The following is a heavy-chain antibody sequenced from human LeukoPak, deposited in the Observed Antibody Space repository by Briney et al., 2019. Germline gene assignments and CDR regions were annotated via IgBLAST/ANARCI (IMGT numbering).Heavy chain of an antibody. CDR3: TRDFVF. V-gene: IGHV3-7*01. Sequence: GGSLRLSCAASRFAFSTYWMDWVRQAPGKGLEWVGNINQDGSVKHYVDSVRGRFTISRDNAWNSVYLQMSALRVEDTAVYYCTRDFVFWGQGSLVTASS. CDR2: INQDGSVK. D-gene: IGHD3-3*01. J-gene: IGHJ4*02. CDR1: RFAFSTYW.